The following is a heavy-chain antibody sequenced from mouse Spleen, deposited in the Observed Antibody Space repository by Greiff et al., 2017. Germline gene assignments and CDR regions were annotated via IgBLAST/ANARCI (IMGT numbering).Heavy chain of an antibody. Sequence: VQLQQPGAELVMPGASVKLSCKASGYTFTSYWMHWVKQRPGQGLEWIGEIDPSDSYTNYNQKFKGKATLTVDKSSSTAYMQLSSLTSEDSAVYYCARRAYRSNYVEGAMDYWGQGTSVTVSS. J-gene: IGHJ4*01. CDR2: IDPSDSYT. CDR1: GYTFTSYW. D-gene: IGHD2-5*01. CDR3: ARRAYRSNYVEGAMDY. V-gene: IGHV1-69*01.